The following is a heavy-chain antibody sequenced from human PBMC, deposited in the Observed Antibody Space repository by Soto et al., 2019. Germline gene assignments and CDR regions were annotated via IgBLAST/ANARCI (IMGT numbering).Heavy chain of an antibody. J-gene: IGHJ4*02. CDR2: ISGSGGGA. Sequence: LRLSCAASGFTFSSYAMSWVRQAPGKGLEWVSSISGSGGGAYYADSVKGRFTFSRDNSKNTLYLQMNSLRAEDTAVYYCAKFGMATTKRSPPYYIDYWGQGALVTVSS. D-gene: IGHD1-1*01. CDR1: GFTFSSYA. V-gene: IGHV3-23*01. CDR3: AKFGMATTKRSPPYYIDY.